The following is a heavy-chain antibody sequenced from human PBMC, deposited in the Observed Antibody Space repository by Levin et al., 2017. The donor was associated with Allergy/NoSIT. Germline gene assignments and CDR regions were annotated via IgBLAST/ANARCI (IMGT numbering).Heavy chain of an antibody. V-gene: IGHV3-9*01. CDR3: AKDLGEVRGYGMDV. J-gene: IGHJ6*02. Sequence: SCAASGFTFDDYAMHWVRQAPGKGLEWVSGISWNSGSIGYADSVKGRFTISRDNAKNSLYLQMNSLRAEDTALYYCAKDLGEVRGYGMDVWGQGTTVTVSS. CDR2: ISWNSGSI. D-gene: IGHD3-10*01. CDR1: GFTFDDYA.